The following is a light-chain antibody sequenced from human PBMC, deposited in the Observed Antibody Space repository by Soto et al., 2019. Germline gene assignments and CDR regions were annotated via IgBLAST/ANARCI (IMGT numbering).Light chain of an antibody. V-gene: IGKV3-15*01. Sequence: EIVMTQSPATLSVSPGERATLSCRASQSVSSSLAWYQQKPGQAPRLLFYGASTRATGVPARFSGSGSGTEFTLTISSLQSEDLAVYYCQQYGSSGTFGQGTKVEIK. CDR2: GAS. J-gene: IGKJ1*01. CDR1: QSVSSS. CDR3: QQYGSSGT.